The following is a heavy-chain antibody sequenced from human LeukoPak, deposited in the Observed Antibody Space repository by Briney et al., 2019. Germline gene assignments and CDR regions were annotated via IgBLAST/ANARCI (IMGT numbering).Heavy chain of an antibody. D-gene: IGHD4/OR15-4a*01. Sequence: QTGGSLRLSCAASGFTFSSYAMSWVRQAPGKGLEWVSGISNSGGSTYDADSVKGRFTISRDNSKNTLYLQMNSLRAEDTAVYYCARRAGAYSHPYDYWGQGTLVTVSS. V-gene: IGHV3-23*01. CDR3: ARRAGAYSHPYDY. J-gene: IGHJ4*02. CDR1: GFTFSSYA. CDR2: ISNSGGST.